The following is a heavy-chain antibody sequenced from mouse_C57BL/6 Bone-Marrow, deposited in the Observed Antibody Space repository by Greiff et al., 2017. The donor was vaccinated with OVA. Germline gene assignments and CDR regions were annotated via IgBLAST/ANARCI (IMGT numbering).Heavy chain of an antibody. CDR3: TFYGNYSAWFAY. CDR1: GFNIKDDY. V-gene: IGHV14-4*01. J-gene: IGHJ3*01. CDR2: IDPENGDT. Sequence: EVQLQQSGAELVRPGASVKLSCTASGFNIKDDYMHWVKQRPEQGLEWIGWIDPENGDTEYASKFQGKATITADTSSNTAYLQLSSLTSEDTAVYYCTFYGNYSAWFAYWGQGTLVTVSA. D-gene: IGHD2-1*01.